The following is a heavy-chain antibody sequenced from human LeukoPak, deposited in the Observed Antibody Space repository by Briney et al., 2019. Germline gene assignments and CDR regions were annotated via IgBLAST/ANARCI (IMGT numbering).Heavy chain of an antibody. CDR1: GFSFGGNA. CDR2: SRSRAHGGTT. CDR3: SRVERSSVNNYYYYMAV. D-gene: IGHD3-22*01. J-gene: IGHJ6*03. Sequence: GGSLRLSCTGFGFSFGGNAMIWFRQSPGKGLQWVSLSRSRAHGGTTDYAASVMGRFAMSRDDSRNIAYLQMNSLETEDTAVYYCSRVERSSVNNYYYYMAVWGEGTSVTVSS. V-gene: IGHV3-49*03.